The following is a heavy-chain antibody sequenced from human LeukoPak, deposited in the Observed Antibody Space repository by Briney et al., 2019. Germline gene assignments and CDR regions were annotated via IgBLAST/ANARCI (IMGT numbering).Heavy chain of an antibody. CDR3: AAHPWRGGYLH. D-gene: IGHD3-16*02. J-gene: IGHJ4*02. CDR1: GGSISSYY. V-gene: IGHV4-59*08. Sequence: SDTLSLTCTVSGGSISSYYWSWIWQSPGKGLEWIGYIYYSGSTNYNPSLKGRVSMSVDTSKNQFSLKLSSVTAADTAVYYCAAHPWRGGYLHWGQGTLVTVSS. CDR2: IYYSGST.